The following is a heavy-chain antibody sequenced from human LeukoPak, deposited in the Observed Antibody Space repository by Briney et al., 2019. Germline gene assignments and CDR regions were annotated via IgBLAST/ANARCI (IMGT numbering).Heavy chain of an antibody. J-gene: IGHJ4*02. D-gene: IGHD6-19*01. CDR1: GGSISSYY. CDR2: IYYSGST. V-gene: IGHV4-39*07. Sequence: SETLSLTCTVSGGSISSYYWGWIRQPPGKGLEWIGSIYYSGSTYYNPSLKSRVTISVDTSKNQFSLKLSSVTAADTAVYYCATPPWYSSGWYVEYWGQGTLVTVSS. CDR3: ATPPWYSSGWYVEY.